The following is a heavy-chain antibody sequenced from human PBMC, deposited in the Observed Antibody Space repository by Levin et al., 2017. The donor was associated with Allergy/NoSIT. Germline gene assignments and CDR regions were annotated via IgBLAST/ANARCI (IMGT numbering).Heavy chain of an antibody. J-gene: IGHJ4*02. Sequence: SQTLSLTCTVSGGSISSGDYYWSWIRQPPGKGLEWIGYIYYSGSTYYNPSLKSRVTISVDTSKNQFSLKLSSVTAADTAVYYCARVCGGDCYSDFDYWGQGTLVTVSS. V-gene: IGHV4-30-4*01. D-gene: IGHD2-21*02. CDR2: IYYSGST. CDR1: GGSISSGDYY. CDR3: ARVCGGDCYSDFDY.